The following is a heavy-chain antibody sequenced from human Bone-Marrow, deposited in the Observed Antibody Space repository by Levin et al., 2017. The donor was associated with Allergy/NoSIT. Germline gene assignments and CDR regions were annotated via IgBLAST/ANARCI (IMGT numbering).Heavy chain of an antibody. D-gene: IGHD2-2*01. Sequence: PGGSLRLSCAASGFTFSDSYMTWIRQAPGKGLEWVSYINSRGDYTNYADSVKGRFTISRDNGKNSVYLQMNTLRDDDTAVYYCARDDPASCSSATCYGGYFDYWGQGALVTVSS. CDR2: INSRGDYT. CDR1: GFTFSDSY. CDR3: ARDDPASCSSATCYGGYFDY. V-gene: IGHV3-11*06. J-gene: IGHJ4*02.